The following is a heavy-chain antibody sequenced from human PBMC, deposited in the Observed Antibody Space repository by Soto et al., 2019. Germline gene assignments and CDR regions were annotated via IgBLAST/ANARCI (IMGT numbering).Heavy chain of an antibody. Sequence: EVQLVESGGGLVQPGGSLRLSCAASGFTFSSYSMNWVRQAPGKGLEWVSSISSSSSYIYYADSVKGRFTISRDNAKTSLYLQMNSLRAEDTAVYYCARIQIGYDTFDIWGQGTMITVYS. CDR1: GFTFSSYS. V-gene: IGHV3-21*01. CDR2: ISSSSSYI. J-gene: IGHJ3*02. CDR3: ARIQIGYDTFDI. D-gene: IGHD2-15*01.